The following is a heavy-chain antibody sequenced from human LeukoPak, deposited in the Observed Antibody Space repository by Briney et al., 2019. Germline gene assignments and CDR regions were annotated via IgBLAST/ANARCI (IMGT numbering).Heavy chain of an antibody. CDR2: IYYNGNT. V-gene: IGHV4-59*01. J-gene: IGHJ6*02. Sequence: PSETLSLTCAVYGGSFSDYYWSWIRQPPGKGLEWIGYIYYNGNTNYNPSLKSRVTISVDTSKNQFSLKLSSVTAADTAVYYCARALGHYYYYGMDVWGQGTTVTVSS. CDR3: ARALGHYYYYGMDV. CDR1: GGSFSDYY.